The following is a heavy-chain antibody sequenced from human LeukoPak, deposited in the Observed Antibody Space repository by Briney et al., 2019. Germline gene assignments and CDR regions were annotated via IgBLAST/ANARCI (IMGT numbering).Heavy chain of an antibody. Sequence: GGSLRLSCAASGFTFSSYWMSWVRQAPGKGLEWVANIKQDGSEKYYVDSVKGRFTISRDNAKNSLYLQMNSLRAEDTAVYYCASTKYDILIGYFGSWGQGTLVTVSS. D-gene: IGHD3-9*01. J-gene: IGHJ4*02. V-gene: IGHV3-7*01. CDR2: IKQDGSEK. CDR3: ASTKYDILIGYFGS. CDR1: GFTFSSYW.